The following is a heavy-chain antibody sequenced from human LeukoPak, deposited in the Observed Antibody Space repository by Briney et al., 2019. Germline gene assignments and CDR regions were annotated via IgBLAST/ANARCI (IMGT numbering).Heavy chain of an antibody. CDR3: ARAHNKGYCSGGSCYFWFDP. D-gene: IGHD2-15*01. CDR1: GGSISSGGYS. J-gene: IGHJ5*02. V-gene: IGHV4-30-2*01. CDR2: IYHSGST. Sequence: PSETLSLTCTVSGGSISSGGYSWSWIRQPPGKGLEWIGYIYHSGSTYYNPSLKSRVTISVDRSKNQFSLKLSSVTAADTAVYYCARAHNKGYCSGGSCYFWFDPWGQGTLVTVSS.